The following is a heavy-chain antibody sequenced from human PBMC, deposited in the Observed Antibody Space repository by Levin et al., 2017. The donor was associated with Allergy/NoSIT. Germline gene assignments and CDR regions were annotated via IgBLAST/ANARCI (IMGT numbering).Heavy chain of an antibody. V-gene: IGHV3-48*01. CDR3: ARPPSGYCSGGSCYRGGAGFDS. CDR1: GFSFSAFS. D-gene: IGHD2-15*01. J-gene: IGHJ4*02. CDR2: ISTTGGSI. Sequence: GGSLRLSCAASGFSFSAFSMNWVRQAPGKGLEWVSHISTTGGSIYYADSVKGRFTTSRDNAKNSLYLQMNSLRAKDTAVYYCARPPSGYCSGGSCYRGGAGFDSWGQGTLVTVSS.